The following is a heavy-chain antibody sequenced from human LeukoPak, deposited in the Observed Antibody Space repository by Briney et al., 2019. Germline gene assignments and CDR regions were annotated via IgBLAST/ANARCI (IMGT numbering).Heavy chain of an antibody. Sequence: SETLTLTCAVSGGSITSSNWWTWVRQPPGKGLEWIGEIYYSGSTNYNPSLKSRVTISMDKSKNQFSLELTSVTAADTAVYYCAREYGSSHGFDPWGQGTLVTVSS. V-gene: IGHV4-4*02. CDR3: AREYGSSHGFDP. CDR2: IYYSGST. J-gene: IGHJ5*02. D-gene: IGHD6-13*01. CDR1: GGSITSSNW.